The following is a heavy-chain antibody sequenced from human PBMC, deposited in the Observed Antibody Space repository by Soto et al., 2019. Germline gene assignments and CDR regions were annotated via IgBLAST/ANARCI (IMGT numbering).Heavy chain of an antibody. CDR2: ISSSSSYI. Sequence: GGSLRLSCAASGFPFSSYSMNWVRQAPGKGLEWVSSISSSSSYIYYADSVKGRFTISRDNAKNSLYLQMNSLRAEDTAVYYCARPLDYDIMYNWFDPWGQGTLVTVSS. CDR1: GFPFSSYS. CDR3: ARPLDYDIMYNWFDP. V-gene: IGHV3-21*01. J-gene: IGHJ5*02. D-gene: IGHD3-9*01.